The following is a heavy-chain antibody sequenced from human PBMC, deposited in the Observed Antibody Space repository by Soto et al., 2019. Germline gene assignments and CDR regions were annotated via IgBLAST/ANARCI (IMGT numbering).Heavy chain of an antibody. V-gene: IGHV3-30-3*01. CDR2: ISYDGSNK. J-gene: IGHJ6*02. Sequence: QVQLVESGGGVVQPGRSLRLSCAASGFTFSSYAMHWVRQAPGKGLEWVAVISYDGSNKYYADSVKGRFTISRDNSKNKLYLQMNSLRAEDTAVYYCARDYYRFNSGYGFSMDVWGQGTTVTVSS. CDR3: ARDYYRFNSGYGFSMDV. D-gene: IGHD5-12*01. CDR1: GFTFSSYA.